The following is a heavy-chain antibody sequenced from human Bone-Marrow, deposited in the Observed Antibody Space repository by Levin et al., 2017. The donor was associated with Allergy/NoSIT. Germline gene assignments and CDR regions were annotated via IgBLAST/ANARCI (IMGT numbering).Heavy chain of an antibody. CDR3: ARNPTHNGVWSAPDY. CDR1: GFTFSDHY. D-gene: IGHD2-8*01. CDR2: ISHGGDRI. J-gene: IGHJ4*02. V-gene: IGHV3-11*01. Sequence: PGGSLRLSCRGSGFTFSDHYMSWIRQAPGKGLEWISYISHGGDRIYYSDSVKGRFTISRDNADNSFFLQMNSLRVEDTAMYYCARNPTHNGVWSAPDYWGQGTLVTVSS.